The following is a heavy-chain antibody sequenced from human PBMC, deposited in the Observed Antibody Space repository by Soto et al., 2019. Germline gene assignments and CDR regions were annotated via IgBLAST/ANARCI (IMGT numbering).Heavy chain of an antibody. CDR2: INSDGSNK. CDR1: GFTFSSNW. CDR3: ARSLGYCSGGSCYSNPYYYYYMDV. J-gene: IGHJ6*03. Sequence: GGSLRLSCAASGFTFSSNWVHWVRQAPGKGLVWVSRINSDGSNKYYADSVKGRFTISRDNSKNTLYLQMNSLRAEDTAVYYCARSLGYCSGGSCYSNPYYYYYMDVWGKGTTVTVSS. V-gene: IGHV3-74*01. D-gene: IGHD2-15*01.